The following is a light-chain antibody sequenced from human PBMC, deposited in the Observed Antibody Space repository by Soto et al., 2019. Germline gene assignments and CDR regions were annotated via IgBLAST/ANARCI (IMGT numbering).Light chain of an antibody. V-gene: IGKV3-15*01. CDR1: QSVSSN. Sequence: EIVMTQSPATLSVSPVERATLSCRASQSVSSNLAWYQQKPGQAPRLLIYGASTRATGIPARFSGSGSGTEFTLTISSLQSEDFAVNYCQQYNNWPTWTLGQGTKVEIK. J-gene: IGKJ1*01. CDR3: QQYNNWPTWT. CDR2: GAS.